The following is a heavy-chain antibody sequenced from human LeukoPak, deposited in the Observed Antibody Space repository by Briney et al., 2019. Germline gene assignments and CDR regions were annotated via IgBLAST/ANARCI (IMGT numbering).Heavy chain of an antibody. CDR3: ARAVGSGSFQTYYYYMDV. D-gene: IGHD3-10*01. V-gene: IGHV4-4*07. J-gene: IGHJ6*03. CDR1: GGSISSYY. Sequence: SETLSLTCTVSGGSISSYYWSWIRQPAGKGLEWIGRIYTSGSTNYNPSLKSRVTMSVDTSKNQFSLKLSSVTAADAAVYYCARAVGSGSFQTYYYYMDVWGKGTTVTISS. CDR2: IYTSGST.